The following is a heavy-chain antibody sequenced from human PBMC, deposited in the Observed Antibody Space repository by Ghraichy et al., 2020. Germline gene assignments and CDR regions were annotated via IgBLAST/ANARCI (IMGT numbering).Heavy chain of an antibody. V-gene: IGHV4-39*01. CDR3: ARRARTHFDY. CDR2: IYYSGTT. Sequence: SLTCTVSGGSISSSSYYWDWIRQPPGKGLEWIESIYYSGTTYYNPSLKSRVTISVDTSKNQFSLKLSSVTAADTAVYYCARRARTHFDYWGQGTLVTVSS. J-gene: IGHJ4*02. CDR1: GGSISSSSYY.